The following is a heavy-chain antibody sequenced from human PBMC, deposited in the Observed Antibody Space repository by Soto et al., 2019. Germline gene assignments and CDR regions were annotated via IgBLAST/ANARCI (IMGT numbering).Heavy chain of an antibody. J-gene: IGHJ4*02. V-gene: IGHV3-7*01. Sequence: EVQLVESGGGLVQPGGSLRVSCAASGFTFTSYWMSRVRQAPGKGLEWVANIKEDGSAKYYLDSVKGRFTISRDNAKNSLYLQMSSLRAEDTAVYYCAREDFYRFDYWGQGNLVTVSS. CDR2: IKEDGSAK. CDR1: GFTFTSYW. CDR3: AREDFYRFDY.